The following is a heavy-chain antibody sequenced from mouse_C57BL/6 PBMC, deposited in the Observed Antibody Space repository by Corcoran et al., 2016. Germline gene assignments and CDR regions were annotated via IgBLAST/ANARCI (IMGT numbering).Heavy chain of an antibody. V-gene: IGHV3-6*01. J-gene: IGHJ4*01. Sequence: DVQLQESGPGLVKPSQSLSITCSVTGYSITSGYYWNWIRQFPGNKLEWMGYISYDGSNNYNPSLKNRISITRDTSKNQFFLKLNSVTTEDTATYYCARENWEYYGSIDAMDYWGQGTSVTVS. CDR2: ISYDGSN. CDR1: GYSITSGYY. D-gene: IGHD1-1*01. CDR3: ARENWEYYGSIDAMDY.